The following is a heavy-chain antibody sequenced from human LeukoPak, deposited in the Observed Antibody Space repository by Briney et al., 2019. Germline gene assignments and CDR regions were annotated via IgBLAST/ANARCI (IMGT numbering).Heavy chain of an antibody. Sequence: TGGSLRLSCAASGFTFSSYWMHWVRQTPGKGLVCVSRINSAGSSTDYADSVKGQFTISRDNAKNTLYLQMNSLRAEDMAVYYCVRGSNDWIGMDVWGQGTTVTVSS. V-gene: IGHV3-74*01. D-gene: IGHD3-9*01. J-gene: IGHJ6*02. CDR2: INSAGSST. CDR3: VRGSNDWIGMDV. CDR1: GFTFSSYW.